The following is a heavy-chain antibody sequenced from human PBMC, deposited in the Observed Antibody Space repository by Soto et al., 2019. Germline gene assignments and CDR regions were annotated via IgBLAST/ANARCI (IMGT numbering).Heavy chain of an antibody. CDR2: IKSKTDGGTT. V-gene: IGHV3-15*01. J-gene: IGHJ4*02. CDR1: GFTLSNAW. D-gene: IGHD3-16*01. Sequence: GGSLRLSCAASGFTLSNAWMSWVRQAPGKGLEWVGRIKSKTDGGTTDYAAPVKSRFTISRDDSKNTLYLQMNSLKTEDTAVYYCTTAFSPDDQFFAYWGQGTLVIVSS. CDR3: TTAFSPDDQFFAY.